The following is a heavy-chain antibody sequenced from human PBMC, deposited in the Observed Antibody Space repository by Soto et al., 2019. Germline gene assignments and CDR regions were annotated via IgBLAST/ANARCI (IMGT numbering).Heavy chain of an antibody. J-gene: IGHJ4*02. D-gene: IGHD6-19*01. CDR2: IWYDGSNK. Sequence: LRLSCAASGFTFRSYGMHWVRQAPGKGLEWVAVIWYDGSNKYYADSVKGRFTISRDNSKNTLYLQMNSLRAEDTAVYYCARTTYYSSGWYKFWGQGTLVTVSS. CDR3: ARTTYYSSGWYKF. V-gene: IGHV3-33*01. CDR1: GFTFRSYG.